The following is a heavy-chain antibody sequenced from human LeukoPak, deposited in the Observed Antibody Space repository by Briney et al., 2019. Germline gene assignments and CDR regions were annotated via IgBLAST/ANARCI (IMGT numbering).Heavy chain of an antibody. V-gene: IGHV4-59*08. CDR2: IYCSGST. J-gene: IGHJ5*02. CDR1: GGSISSYY. CDR3: ASRGRDGYADP. D-gene: IGHD5-24*01. Sequence: PSETLSLTCTVSGGSISSYYWSWIRQPPGKGLEWIGYIYCSGSTNYNPSLKSRVTISVDTSKNQFSLKLSSVTAADTAVYYCASRGRDGYADPWGQGTLVTVSS.